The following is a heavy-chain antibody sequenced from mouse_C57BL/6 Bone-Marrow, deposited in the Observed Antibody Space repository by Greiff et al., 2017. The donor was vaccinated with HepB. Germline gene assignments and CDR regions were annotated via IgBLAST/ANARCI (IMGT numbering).Heavy chain of an antibody. J-gene: IGHJ1*03. CDR3: ARKANWDSYFDV. Sequence: QVQLQQPGAELVKPGASVKLSCKASGYTFTSYWMQWVKQRPGQGLEWIGEIDPSDSYTNYNQKFKGKATLTVDTSSSTAYMQLSSLTSEDSAVYYCARKANWDSYFDVWGTGTTVTVSS. CDR2: IDPSDSYT. V-gene: IGHV1-50*01. CDR1: GYTFTSYW. D-gene: IGHD4-1*01.